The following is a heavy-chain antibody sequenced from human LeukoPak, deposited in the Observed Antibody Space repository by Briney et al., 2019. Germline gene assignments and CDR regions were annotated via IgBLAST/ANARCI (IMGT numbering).Heavy chain of an antibody. CDR3: AKGGSSTWTTFDY. V-gene: IGHV3-23*01. CDR2: ISIIDGST. J-gene: IGHJ4*02. Sequence: PGGSLRLSCEASGFTFSTNAINWVRQAPGKGLEWVSAISIIDGSTYYAESVKGRFTISRDNSKSTLFLQMNSLRAEDTAIYFCAKGGSSTWTTFDYWGQGTLVTVSS. D-gene: IGHD6-13*01. CDR1: GFTFSTNA.